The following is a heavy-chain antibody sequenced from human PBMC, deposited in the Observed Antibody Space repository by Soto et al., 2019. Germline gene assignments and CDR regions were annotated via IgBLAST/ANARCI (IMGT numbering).Heavy chain of an antibody. D-gene: IGHD2-21*02. J-gene: IGHJ4*02. Sequence: QVQLVESGGGVVQPGRSLRLSCAASGFTFSKFGMHWLRQAPGRGLEWVAGISNDGSDEYYVDSVKGRFNISRDNSKSTLGLQMNSLRFEDTAVYFCAKGRRKWGDSPFEKWGQGTLVTVSS. V-gene: IGHV3-30*18. CDR1: GFTFSKFG. CDR2: ISNDGSDE. CDR3: AKGRRKWGDSPFEK.